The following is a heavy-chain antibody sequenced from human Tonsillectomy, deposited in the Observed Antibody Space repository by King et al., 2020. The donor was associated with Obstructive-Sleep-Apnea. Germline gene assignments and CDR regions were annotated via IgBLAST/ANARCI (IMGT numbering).Heavy chain of an antibody. CDR2: IYYSGST. CDR1: GGSISTYY. D-gene: IGHD4-23*01. Sequence: VQLQESGPGLLKPSETLSLTCTVSGGSISTYYWSWIRQSPGKGLEWIGYIYYSGSTNYNPSLRSRVTISVDTSKNHFSLKLTSVTAADTAVYCCARHDGGLNWFDPWGQGTLVTVSS. J-gene: IGHJ5*02. CDR3: ARHDGGLNWFDP. V-gene: IGHV4-59*08.